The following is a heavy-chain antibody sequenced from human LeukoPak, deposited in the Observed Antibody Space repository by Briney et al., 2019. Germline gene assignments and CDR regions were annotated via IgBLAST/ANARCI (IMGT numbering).Heavy chain of an antibody. J-gene: IGHJ4*02. D-gene: IGHD3-22*01. CDR3: ARGPGEGGSSGYYYGKPEDPAEYYFDY. CDR2: NIPIFGAA. Sequence: SVKGSCKAPGGTFSIDAISWGQQAPVQGRDWRGGNIPIFGAANYAQKSQGRVTITADESTSTAYMELGSMRSEDTAVYYGARGPGEGGSSGYYYGKPEDPAEYYFDYWGQGTLVTVSS. CDR1: GGTFSIDA. V-gene: IGHV1-69*01.